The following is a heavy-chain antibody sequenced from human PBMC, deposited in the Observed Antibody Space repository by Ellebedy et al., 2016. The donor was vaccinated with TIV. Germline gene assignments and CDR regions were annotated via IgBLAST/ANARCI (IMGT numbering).Heavy chain of an antibody. CDR1: GFTVSSNY. V-gene: IGHV3-66*01. D-gene: IGHD2-21*02. CDR3: ARGGYCGGDCYSDLHDAFDI. CDR2: IYSGGST. J-gene: IGHJ3*02. Sequence: PGGSLRLSCAASGFTVSSNYMSWVRQAPGKGLEWVSVIYSGGSTYYADSVKGRFTISRDNSKNTLYLQMNSLRAEDTAVYYCARGGYCGGDCYSDLHDAFDIWGQGTMVTVSS.